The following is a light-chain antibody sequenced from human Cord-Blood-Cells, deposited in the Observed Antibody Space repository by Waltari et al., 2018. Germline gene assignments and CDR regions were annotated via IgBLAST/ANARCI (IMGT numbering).Light chain of an antibody. CDR1: RRDVGGYYY. J-gene: IGLJ3*02. V-gene: IGLV2-11*01. Sequence: QSALTPPRSVSGSPGQSVTISCPGPRRDVGGYYYVSCYQHHPGKAPKLMIYDFSKRPSGVPDRFSGSKSGNTASLTISGLQAEDEADYYCCSYAGSYTWVFGGGTKLTVL. CDR3: CSYAGSYTWV. CDR2: DFS.